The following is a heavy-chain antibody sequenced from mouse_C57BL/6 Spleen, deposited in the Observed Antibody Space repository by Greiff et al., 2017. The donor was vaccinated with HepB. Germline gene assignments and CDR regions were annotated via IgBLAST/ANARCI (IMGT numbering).Heavy chain of an antibody. V-gene: IGHV5-16*01. CDR2: INYDGSST. J-gene: IGHJ4*01. CDR3: ARSWDYYAMDY. CDR1: GFTFSDYY. Sequence: DVKLVESEGGLVQPGSSMKLSCTASGFTFSDYYMAWVRQVPEKGLEWVANINYDGSSTYYLDSLKSRFIISRDNAKNILYLQMSSLKSEDTATYYCARSWDYYAMDYWGQGTSVTVSS.